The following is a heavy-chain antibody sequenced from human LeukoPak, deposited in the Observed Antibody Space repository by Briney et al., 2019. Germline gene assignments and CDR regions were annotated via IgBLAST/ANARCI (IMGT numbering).Heavy chain of an antibody. J-gene: IGHJ5*01. CDR2: VYDRGPA. D-gene: IGHD3-10*01. CDR3: ARSRQASGLFNS. CDR1: GYAITSGGFS. V-gene: IGHV4-30-2*06. Sequence: SETLSLTCTVSGYAITSGGFSWNWIRQSPGKGLEWIGCVYDRGPAYYNPSLKSRFTISVDRPKNQFFLNVTSLTAADTAVYFCARSRQASGLFNSWGQGTLVVVSS.